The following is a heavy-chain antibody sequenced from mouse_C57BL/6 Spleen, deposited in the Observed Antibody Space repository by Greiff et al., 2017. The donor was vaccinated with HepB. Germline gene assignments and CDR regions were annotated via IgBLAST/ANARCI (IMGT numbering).Heavy chain of an antibody. Sequence: DVMLVESGGGLVKPGGSLKLSCAASGFTFSSYTMSWVRQTPEKRLEWVATISGGGGNTYYPDSVKGRFTISRDNAKNTLYLQMSSLRSEDTALYYCARPSWFAYWGQGTLVTVSA. CDR1: GFTFSSYT. CDR2: ISGGGGNT. V-gene: IGHV5-9*01. CDR3: ARPSWFAY. J-gene: IGHJ3*01.